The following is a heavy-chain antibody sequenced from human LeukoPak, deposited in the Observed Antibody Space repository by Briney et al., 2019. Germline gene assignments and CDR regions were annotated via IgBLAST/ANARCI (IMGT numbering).Heavy chain of an antibody. D-gene: IGHD3-22*01. CDR1: GVSISTSRYY. V-gene: IGHV4-39*01. CDR3: ARWGYYYDSSGYYGDAFDI. J-gene: IGHJ3*02. Sequence: TETLSLTCTVSGVSISTSRYYWGWIRQPPGKGLEWIGNIYYTGPTYYNASLESRVTISLDTSKNQFSLKLSSVTAADTAVYYCARWGYYYDSSGYYGDAFDIWGQGTMVTVSS. CDR2: IYYTGPT.